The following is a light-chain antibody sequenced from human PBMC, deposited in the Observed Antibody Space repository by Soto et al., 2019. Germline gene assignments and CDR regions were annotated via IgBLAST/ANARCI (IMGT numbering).Light chain of an antibody. Sequence: DIQMTQSPSSLSASVGDRVTITCRASQGIRNDLGWYQQKPGEAPKLLIYDVSALPRGVPSRFSGSGSGTKFTLTIASLQPDDFATYYCQQYETFSGTFGPGTKVDIK. V-gene: IGKV1-17*01. CDR2: DVS. CDR3: QQYETFSGT. J-gene: IGKJ1*01. CDR1: QGIRND.